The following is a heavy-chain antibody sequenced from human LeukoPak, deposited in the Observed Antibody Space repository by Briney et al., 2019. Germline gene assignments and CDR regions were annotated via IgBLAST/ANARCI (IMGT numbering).Heavy chain of an antibody. Sequence: GESLRLSCAASGFTFSSYGMHWVRQAPGKGLEWVAVISYDGSKKYYADSVKGRFTISRDNSKNTLYLQMNSLRAEDTAVYYCARVLGERHYYYYMDVWGKGTTVTVSS. CDR2: ISYDGSKK. D-gene: IGHD1-1*01. J-gene: IGHJ6*03. CDR3: ARVLGERHYYYYMDV. CDR1: GFTFSSYG. V-gene: IGHV3-30*03.